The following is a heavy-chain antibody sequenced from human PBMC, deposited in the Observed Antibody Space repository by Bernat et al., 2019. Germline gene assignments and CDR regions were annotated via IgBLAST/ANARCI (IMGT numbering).Heavy chain of an antibody. Sequence: QVQLVESGGGVVQPGRSLRLSCAASGFTFSSYVMHWVRQAPGKGLEWVAVISYDGSNKYYADSVKGRFTISRDNSKNTLYLQMNSLRAEDTAVYYCARSIAVAGTLGPSYYYGMDVWGQGTTVTVSS. V-gene: IGHV3-30-3*01. D-gene: IGHD6-19*01. CDR2: ISYDGSNK. CDR3: ARSIAVAGTLGPSYYYGMDV. CDR1: GFTFSSYV. J-gene: IGHJ6*02.